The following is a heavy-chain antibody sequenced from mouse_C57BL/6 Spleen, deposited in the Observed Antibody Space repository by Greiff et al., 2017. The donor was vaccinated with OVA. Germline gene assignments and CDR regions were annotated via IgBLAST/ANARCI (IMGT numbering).Heavy chain of an antibody. Sequence: EVQRVESEGGLVQPGSSMKLSCTASGFTFSDYYMAWVRQVPEKGLEWVANINYDGSSTYYLDSLKSRFIISRDNAKNILYLQMSSLKSEDTATYYCARELGRYWYFDVWGTGTTVTVSS. CDR2: INYDGSST. CDR1: GFTFSDYY. CDR3: ARELGRYWYFDV. V-gene: IGHV5-16*01. D-gene: IGHD4-1*01. J-gene: IGHJ1*03.